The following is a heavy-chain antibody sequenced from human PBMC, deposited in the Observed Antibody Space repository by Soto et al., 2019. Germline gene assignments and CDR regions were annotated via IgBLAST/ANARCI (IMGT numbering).Heavy chain of an antibody. Sequence: GGSLRLSCAASGFTFSSYAMSWVRQAPGKGLEWVSAISGSGGSTYYADSVKGRFTISRDNSKNTLYLQMNSLKTEDTAVYYCTTWYYDILTGSYIDYWGQETLVTVSS. V-gene: IGHV3-23*01. CDR3: TTWYYDILTGSYIDY. J-gene: IGHJ4*02. CDR1: GFTFSSYA. D-gene: IGHD3-9*01. CDR2: ISGSGGST.